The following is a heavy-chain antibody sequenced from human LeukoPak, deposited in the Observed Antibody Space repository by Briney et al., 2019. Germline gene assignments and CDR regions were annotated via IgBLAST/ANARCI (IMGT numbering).Heavy chain of an antibody. J-gene: IGHJ4*02. CDR2: IIPIFGTA. Sequence: GASVKVSCKPSGYTFTDYYMHWVRQAPGQGLEWMGGIIPIFGTANYAQKFQGRVTITTDESTSTAYMELSSLRSEDTAVYYCARDRDGWYYGSGDNGPGFDYWGQGTLVTVSS. D-gene: IGHD3-10*01. CDR1: GYTFTDYY. CDR3: ARDRDGWYYGSGDNGPGFDY. V-gene: IGHV1-69*05.